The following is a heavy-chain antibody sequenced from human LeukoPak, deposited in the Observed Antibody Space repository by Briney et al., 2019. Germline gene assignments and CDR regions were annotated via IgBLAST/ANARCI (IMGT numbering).Heavy chain of an antibody. V-gene: IGHV4-4*07. CDR2: IYTSGST. J-gene: IGHJ5*02. CDR1: GGSISSYY. D-gene: IGHD3-22*01. Sequence: ASETLSLTCTVSGGSISSYYWSWIRQPAGKGLEWIGRIYTSGSTNYNPSLKSRVSISVDTSKNQFSLKLSSVTAADTAVYYCARRRITMIVVVRSGWFDPWGQGTLVTVSS. CDR3: ARRRITMIVVVRSGWFDP.